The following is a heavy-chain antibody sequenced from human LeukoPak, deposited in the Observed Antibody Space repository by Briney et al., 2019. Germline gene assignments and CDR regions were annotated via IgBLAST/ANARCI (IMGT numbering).Heavy chain of an antibody. V-gene: IGHV3-21*01. D-gene: IGHD4-11*01. J-gene: IGHJ4*02. CDR2: ISSSSSYI. Sequence: PGGSLRLSCAASGFTFSDYAMNWVRQAPGKGLEWVSSISSSSSYIYYADSVKGRFTISRDNAKNSLYLQMNSLRAEDTAVYYCARDQIRLQPYYFDYWGQGTLVTVSS. CDR1: GFTFSDYA. CDR3: ARDQIRLQPYYFDY.